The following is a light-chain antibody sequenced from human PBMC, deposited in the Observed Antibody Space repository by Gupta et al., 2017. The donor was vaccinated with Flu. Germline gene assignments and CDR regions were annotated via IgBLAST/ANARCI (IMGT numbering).Light chain of an antibody. CDR3: SSCTSTNALDV. CDR2: EVS. J-gene: IGLJ1*01. CDR1: GYNY. Sequence: GYNYVSWYQQNPGESPQLIIFEVSTRPSGVPTRFSGSKSGNTASLTISGTQAMDEAVYYCSSCTSTNALDVFGTGTKLTVL. V-gene: IGLV2-14*03.